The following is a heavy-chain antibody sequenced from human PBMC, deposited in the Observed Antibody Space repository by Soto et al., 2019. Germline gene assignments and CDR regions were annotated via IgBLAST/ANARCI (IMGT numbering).Heavy chain of an antibody. CDR1: GFTFSDFE. J-gene: IGHJ4*02. V-gene: IGHV3-30-3*01. CDR3: ARRTGTAPRFDY. Sequence: QVQLVESGGGVVQPGGALRLSCSASGFTFSDFEMYWVRQAPGKGLDWVSFISYDGSNQYYAGSVKGRCTVSRDNSKNTLFLLMNTLRPEDTAVYFCARRTGTAPRFDYWGQGTLVTVSS. CDR2: ISYDGSNQ. D-gene: IGHD1-7*01.